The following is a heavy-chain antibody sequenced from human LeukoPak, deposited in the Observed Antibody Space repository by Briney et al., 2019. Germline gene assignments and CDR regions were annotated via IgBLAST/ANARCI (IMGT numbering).Heavy chain of an antibody. J-gene: IGHJ4*02. D-gene: IGHD3-3*01. CDR3: ARVSHDTIFGLVYDY. CDR2: IYYSGST. CDR1: RGSISSYY. Sequence: SETLSLTCTVSRGSISSYYWSWIRQPPGKGLEWIGYIYYSGSTNYNPSLKSRVTISVDTSKNQFSLKLSSVTAADTAVYYCARVSHDTIFGLVYDYWGQGTLVTVSS. V-gene: IGHV4-59*01.